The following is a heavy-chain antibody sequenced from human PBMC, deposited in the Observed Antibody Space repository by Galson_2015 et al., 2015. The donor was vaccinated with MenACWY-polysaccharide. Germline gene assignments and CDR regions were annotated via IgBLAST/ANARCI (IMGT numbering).Heavy chain of an antibody. V-gene: IGHV3-23*01. CDR1: GFTFSSYA. J-gene: IGHJ6*02. CDR3: ARFTARPHQGSYYYYGMDV. D-gene: IGHD5-18*01. Sequence: PLRLSCAASGFTFSSYAMSWVGQAPGLGLEWIWVLSGNGGSTHYPDSVKGRFTICRDNSKTTLYLQMNSLGAEATAVYYCARFTARPHQGSYYYYGMDVWGQGTTVTVSS. CDR2: LSGNGGST.